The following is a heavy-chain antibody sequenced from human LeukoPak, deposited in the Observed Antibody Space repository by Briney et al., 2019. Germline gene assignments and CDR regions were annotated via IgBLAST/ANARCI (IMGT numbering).Heavy chain of an antibody. Sequence: PGGSLRLSCAASGFTFSSYEMNWVRQAPGKGLEWVSYISSSGSTIYYADSVKGRFTISRDNAKNSLYLQMNSLRAEDTALYYCAREYWFGVLFRPFDYWGQGTLVTVSS. CDR2: ISSSGSTI. D-gene: IGHD3-10*01. CDR1: GFTFSSYE. CDR3: AREYWFGVLFRPFDY. V-gene: IGHV3-48*03. J-gene: IGHJ4*02.